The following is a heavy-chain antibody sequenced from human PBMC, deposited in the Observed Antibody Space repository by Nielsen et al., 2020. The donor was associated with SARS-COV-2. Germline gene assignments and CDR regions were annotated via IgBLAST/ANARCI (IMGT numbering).Heavy chain of an antibody. V-gene: IGHV1-46*01. J-gene: IGHJ6*02. CDR2: INPSGGST. CDR3: ARGTGTTRNYYYFHGMDV. Sequence: ASVKVSCKASGYTFTSYYIYWVLQAPVQGLEWMGIINPSGGSTNYARNFQGRVAMTRDTSTSTVYMELSSLRSEDTALYYCARGTGTTRNYYYFHGMDVWGQGTTVTVSS. D-gene: IGHD1-1*01. CDR1: GYTFTSYY.